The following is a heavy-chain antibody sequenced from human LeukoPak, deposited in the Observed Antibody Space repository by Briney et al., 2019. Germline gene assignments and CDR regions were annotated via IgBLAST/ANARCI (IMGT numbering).Heavy chain of an antibody. D-gene: IGHD6-19*01. CDR2: IGTAGDT. CDR3: AREMAGGFDY. V-gene: IGHV3-13*01. J-gene: IGHJ4*02. CDR1: GFTFSNYD. Sequence: GGSLRLSCAASGFTFSNYDMHWVRHATGKGLEWVSAIGTAGDTYYPGSVKGRFTISREDAKNSLYLQMNSLRAGDTAVYYCAREMAGGFDYWGQGTLVTVSS.